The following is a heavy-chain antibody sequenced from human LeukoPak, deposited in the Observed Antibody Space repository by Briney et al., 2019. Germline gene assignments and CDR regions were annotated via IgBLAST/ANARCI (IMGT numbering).Heavy chain of an antibody. CDR3: ARHLNYYLDY. Sequence: GGSLRLSCAASGFTFSTYWMHWVRQAPGKGLVWVSRISSDGSITGYADSVKGRFTISRDNAKDTLYLQMNSLRAEDTAVYYCARHLNYYLDYWGQGTLVTVSS. CDR2: ISSDGSIT. V-gene: IGHV3-74*01. CDR1: GFTFSTYW. D-gene: IGHD3-10*01. J-gene: IGHJ4*02.